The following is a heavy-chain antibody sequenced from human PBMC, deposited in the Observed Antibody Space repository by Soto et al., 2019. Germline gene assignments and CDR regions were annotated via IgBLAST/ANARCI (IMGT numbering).Heavy chain of an antibody. CDR1: GFSLTTSGLG. J-gene: IGHJ5*01. CDR2: IYWDDDK. CDR3: ANRAGFGEFDS. V-gene: IGHV2-5*02. Sequence: QITLKESGPTLVKPTQTLTLTCTFSGFSLTTSGLGVGWIRQPPGKALEWLALIYWDDDKRYSPSLKSRPTLTKDTSRNQVVLTMTNMDPVDTAAYFCANRAGFGEFDSWGQGTLVTVYS. D-gene: IGHD3-10*01.